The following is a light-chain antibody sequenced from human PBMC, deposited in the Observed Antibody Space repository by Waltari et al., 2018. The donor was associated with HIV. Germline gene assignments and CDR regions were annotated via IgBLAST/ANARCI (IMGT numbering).Light chain of an antibody. CDR2: EVT. CDR3: SSYADRNGFYVV. CDR1: NSDIGGYNY. J-gene: IGLJ2*01. V-gene: IGLV2-8*01. Sequence: QSALTQPPSASGSPGQSVTISCTGTNSDIGGYNYVSWYQQHPGKAPKLVISEVTKRPSGVPDRFSGSKSGTTASLTVSGLQAEDEADYYCSSYADRNGFYVVFDGGTRLTVL.